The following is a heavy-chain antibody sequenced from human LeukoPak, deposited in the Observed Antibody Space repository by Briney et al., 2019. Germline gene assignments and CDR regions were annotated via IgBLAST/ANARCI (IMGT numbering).Heavy chain of an antibody. CDR1: GCTFTSYY. Sequence: ASVKVSCKASGCTFTSYYMHWVRQAPGQGLEWMGWISAYNGNTNYAQKLQGRVTMTTDTSTSTAYMELRSLRSDDTAVYYCARDASDDYSNLPRYYYYYGMDVWGQGTTVTVSS. D-gene: IGHD4-11*01. V-gene: IGHV1-18*04. CDR2: ISAYNGNT. J-gene: IGHJ6*02. CDR3: ARDASDDYSNLPRYYYYYGMDV.